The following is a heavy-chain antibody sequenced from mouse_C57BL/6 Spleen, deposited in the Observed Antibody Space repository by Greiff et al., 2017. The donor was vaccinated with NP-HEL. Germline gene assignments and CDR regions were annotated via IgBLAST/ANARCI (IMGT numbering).Heavy chain of an antibody. CDR3: ARWRELGDYFDY. CDR1: GYTFTDYN. J-gene: IGHJ2*01. CDR2: INPNNGGT. Sequence: EVQLQESGPELVKPGASVKMSCKASGYTFTDYNMHWVKQSHGKSLEWIGYINPNNGGTSYNQKFKGKATLTVNKSSSTAYMELRSLTSEDSAVYYCARWRELGDYFDYWGQGTTLTVSS. D-gene: IGHD4-1*01. V-gene: IGHV1-22*01.